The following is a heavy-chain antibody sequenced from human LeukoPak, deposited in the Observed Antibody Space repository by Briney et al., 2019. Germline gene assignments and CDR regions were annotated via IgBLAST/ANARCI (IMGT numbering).Heavy chain of an antibody. J-gene: IGHJ4*02. V-gene: IGHV4-34*01. CDR1: GGSFSGYY. CDR2: INHSGST. D-gene: IGHD3-16*02. CDR3: ARRLRSGELSSPSYYFDY. Sequence: PSETLSLTCAVYGGSFSGYYWSWIRQPPGKGLEWIGEINHSGSTNYNPSLKSRVTISVDTSKNQFSLKLSSVTAADTAVYYCARRLRSGELSSPSYYFDYWGQGTLVAVSS.